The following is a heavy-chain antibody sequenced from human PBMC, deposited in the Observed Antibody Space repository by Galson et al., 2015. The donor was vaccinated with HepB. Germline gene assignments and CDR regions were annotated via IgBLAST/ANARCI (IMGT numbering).Heavy chain of an antibody. J-gene: IGHJ4*02. CDR2: ITPSGDNT. Sequence: SLRLSCAASGFTFSYYAMSWVRQAPGKGLEWVSAITPSGDNTYSADSMKGRFTISRDNSQNPLFLQMNSLRADDSAIYFCAKVFPERTDGWYRQALYYFDSWGQRT. D-gene: IGHD6-19*01. CDR3: AKVFPERTDGWYRQALYYFDS. V-gene: IGHV3-23*01. CDR1: GFTFSYYA.